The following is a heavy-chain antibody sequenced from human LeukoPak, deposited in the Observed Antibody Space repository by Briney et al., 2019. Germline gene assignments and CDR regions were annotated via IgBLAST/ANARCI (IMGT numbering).Heavy chain of an antibody. Sequence: SVKVPCKASGGTFSSYAISWVRQAPGQGLEWMGRIIPIFGIANYAQKFQGRVTITADKSTSTAYMELSSLRSEDTAVYYCARDSFYCGGDCYFDYWGQGTLVTVSS. J-gene: IGHJ4*02. CDR2: IIPIFGIA. CDR3: ARDSFYCGGDCYFDY. D-gene: IGHD2-21*02. CDR1: GGTFSSYA. V-gene: IGHV1-69*04.